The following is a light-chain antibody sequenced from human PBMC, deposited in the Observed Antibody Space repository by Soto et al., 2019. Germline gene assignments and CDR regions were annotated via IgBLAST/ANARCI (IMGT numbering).Light chain of an antibody. V-gene: IGKV3-15*01. CDR3: QQYNNWPPN. Sequence: EVVVTPSPGTPSVSPGERATLSCRASESVGRHLAWYHQKPGQAPKLLIFDASTRSTGVPARFSGSGSGTEFTLTVSSLQSEDIAVYFCQQYNNWPPNFGQGTRLEIK. CDR1: ESVGRH. CDR2: DAS. J-gene: IGKJ5*01.